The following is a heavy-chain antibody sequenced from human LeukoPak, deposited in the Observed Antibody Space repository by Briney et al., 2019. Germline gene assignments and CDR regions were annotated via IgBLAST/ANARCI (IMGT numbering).Heavy chain of an antibody. CDR3: ARDMCGGDCYLYYFDY. Sequence: GGSLRHSPAASGFTFSSYWMSWVRPAPGKGLEWVANIKQDGSEKYYVDSVKGPFTISRDNAKNSLYLQMNSLRAEDTAVYYCARDMCGGDCYLYYFDYWGQGTLVTVSS. D-gene: IGHD2-21*02. J-gene: IGHJ4*02. CDR1: GFTFSSYW. CDR2: IKQDGSEK. V-gene: IGHV3-7*01.